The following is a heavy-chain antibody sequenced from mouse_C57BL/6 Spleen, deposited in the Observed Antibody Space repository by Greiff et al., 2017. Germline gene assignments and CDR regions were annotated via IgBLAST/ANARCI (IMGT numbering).Heavy chain of an antibody. CDR3: ASQRAYYGSSDY. D-gene: IGHD1-1*01. CDR1: GYAFSSYW. Sequence: VQLQQSGAELVKPGASVKISCKASGYAFSSYWMNWVKQRPGKGLEWIGQIYPGDGDTNYNGKFKGKATLTADKSSSTAYMQLSSLTSEDSAVYFCASQRAYYGSSDYWGQGTTLTVSS. CDR2: IYPGDGDT. V-gene: IGHV1-80*01. J-gene: IGHJ2*01.